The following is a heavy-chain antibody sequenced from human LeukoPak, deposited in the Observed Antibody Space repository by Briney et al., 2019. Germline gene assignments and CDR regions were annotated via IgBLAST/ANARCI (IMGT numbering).Heavy chain of an antibody. Sequence: PGGSLRLSCAASGFTFDDYAMHWVRQAPGKGLEWVSGISWNSGSIGYADSVKGRFTISRDNAKNSLYLQMNSLRAEDTALYYCAKAGGTVVTLGWFDPWGQGTLVTVSS. CDR1: GFTFDDYA. CDR3: AKAGGTVVTLGWFDP. D-gene: IGHD4-23*01. J-gene: IGHJ5*02. V-gene: IGHV3-9*01. CDR2: ISWNSGSI.